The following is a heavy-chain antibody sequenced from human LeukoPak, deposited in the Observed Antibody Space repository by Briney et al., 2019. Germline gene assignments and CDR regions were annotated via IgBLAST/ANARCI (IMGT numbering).Heavy chain of an antibody. CDR2: IIPIFGTA. Sequence: SSVEVSCKASGGTFSSYAISWVRQAPGQGLEWMGGIIPIFGTANYAQKFQGRVTITADKSTSTAYMELSSLRSEDTAVYYCAIVSHDTPGFDPWGQGTLVTVSS. CDR1: GGTFSSYA. V-gene: IGHV1-69*06. J-gene: IGHJ5*02. CDR3: AIVSHDTPGFDP. D-gene: IGHD3-9*01.